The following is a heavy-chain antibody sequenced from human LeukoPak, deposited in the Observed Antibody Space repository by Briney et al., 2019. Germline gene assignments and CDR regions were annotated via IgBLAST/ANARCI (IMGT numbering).Heavy chain of an antibody. Sequence: SGGSLRLSCAASGFTFSSYGMHWVRQAPGKGLEWVATISYDGSNKYYADPGKGRFTISKDNSKNTLYLQMNSLRAEDTAVYYCAKSGAGHCSGGSCDSYHGMDVWGQGTTVTVSS. V-gene: IGHV3-30*18. CDR3: AKSGAGHCSGGSCDSYHGMDV. CDR1: GFTFSSYG. D-gene: IGHD2-15*01. J-gene: IGHJ6*02. CDR2: ISYDGSNK.